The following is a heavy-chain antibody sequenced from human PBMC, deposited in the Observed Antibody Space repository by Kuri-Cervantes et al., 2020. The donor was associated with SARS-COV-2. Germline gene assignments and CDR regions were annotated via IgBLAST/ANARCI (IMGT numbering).Heavy chain of an antibody. CDR2: IKSKTDGGTT. D-gene: IGHD4-17*01. J-gene: IGHJ4*02. V-gene: IGHV3-15*01. Sequence: GESLKISCAASGFTFSNAWMSWVRQAPGKGLEWVGRIKSKTDGGTTDYAAPVKGRFTISRDDSKNTLYLQMNSLKTEDTAVYYRTTEDGDYVSLDYWGQGTLVTVSS. CDR1: GFTFSNAW. CDR3: TTEDGDYVSLDY.